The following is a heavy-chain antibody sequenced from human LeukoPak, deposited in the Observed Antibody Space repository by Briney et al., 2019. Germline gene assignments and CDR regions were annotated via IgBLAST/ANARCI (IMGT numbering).Heavy chain of an antibody. J-gene: IGHJ4*02. V-gene: IGHV3-23*01. CDR2: ISGSGGST. D-gene: IGHD3-10*01. CDR3: AKRSPKVKYYYDFFDY. Sequence: GGSLRLSCAASGFIFSSYAMSWVRQAPGKGLEWVSAISGSGGSTYYADSVKGRFTISRDNSKNTLYLQMNSLRAEDTAVYYCAKRSPKVKYYYDFFDYWGQGTLVTVSS. CDR1: GFIFSSYA.